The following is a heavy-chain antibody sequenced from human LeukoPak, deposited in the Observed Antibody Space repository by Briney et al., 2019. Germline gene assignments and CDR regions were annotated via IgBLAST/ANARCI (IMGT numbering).Heavy chain of an antibody. Sequence: PSETLSLTCTVSGGTVSSTTYYWGWIRQPPGKGLEWIGNAYYSGSTYYNPSLKSRVTMSVDTSKNQFSLKMSSVTAADTAVYCARLSKGRYFDYIFDYWGQGTLVTVSS. D-gene: IGHD3-9*01. CDR1: GGTVSSTTYY. V-gene: IGHV4-39*01. J-gene: IGHJ4*02. CDR3: ARLSKGRYFDYIFDY. CDR2: AYYSGST.